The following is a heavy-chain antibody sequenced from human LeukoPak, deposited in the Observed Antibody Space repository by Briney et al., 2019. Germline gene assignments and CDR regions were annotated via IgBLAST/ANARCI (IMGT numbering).Heavy chain of an antibody. J-gene: IGHJ4*02. D-gene: IGHD6-13*01. CDR2: IDVSATDT. Sequence: GGSLRLSCGDSGYTFTGYHINWVRQAPGKGLEWVSTIDVSATDTYYPDSVKGRFTISRDDSKNMLYLQMNSLRGEDTAVYYCARSVRAAGKSPGFDFWGPGSLVTVSP. CDR1: GYTFTGYH. V-gene: IGHV3-23*05. CDR3: ARSVRAAGKSPGFDF.